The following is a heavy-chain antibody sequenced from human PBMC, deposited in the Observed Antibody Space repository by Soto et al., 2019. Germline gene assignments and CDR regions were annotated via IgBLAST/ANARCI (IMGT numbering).Heavy chain of an antibody. CDR2: IWCSGGST. CDR3: AKTGWNYIYYYYGMDV. V-gene: IGHV3-23*01. D-gene: IGHD1-7*01. CDR1: GFTLCRHA. J-gene: IGHJ6*02. Sequence: GGALRLPSSAPGFTLCRHALSLGRHGPRKGLEWGSAIWCSGGSTNFGDPGKGRFTISRDKSKNTLYLQMNSLRAEDTAVYYCAKTGWNYIYYYYGMDVWGQGTTVTVSS.